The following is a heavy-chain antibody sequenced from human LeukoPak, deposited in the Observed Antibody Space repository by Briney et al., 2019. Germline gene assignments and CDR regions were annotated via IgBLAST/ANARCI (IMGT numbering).Heavy chain of an antibody. CDR1: GGSVSSGSYY. J-gene: IGHJ6*02. V-gene: IGHV4-61*01. D-gene: IGHD2-21*01. Sequence: SSETLSLTCTVSGGSVSSGSYYWSWIRQPPGKGLEWIGYIYYSGSTNYNPSLKSRVTISVDTSKNQFSLKLSSVTAADTAVYYCARGGGDYYHYGMDVWGQGTTATVSS. CDR3: ARGGGDYYHYGMDV. CDR2: IYYSGST.